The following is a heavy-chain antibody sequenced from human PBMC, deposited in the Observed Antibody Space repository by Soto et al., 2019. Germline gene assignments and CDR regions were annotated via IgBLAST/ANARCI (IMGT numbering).Heavy chain of an antibody. V-gene: IGHV4-34*01. CDR1: GGSFNGYY. CDR3: ARRIKRGYSGYDPRFDP. Sequence: PSETLSLTCAVYGGSFNGYYWSWIRQPPGKGLEWIREINHSGSTNYNPSLKSRVTISVDTSKNQFSLKLSSVTAADTAVYYCARRIKRGYSGYDPRFDPWGQGTLVTVSS. D-gene: IGHD5-12*01. J-gene: IGHJ5*02. CDR2: INHSGST.